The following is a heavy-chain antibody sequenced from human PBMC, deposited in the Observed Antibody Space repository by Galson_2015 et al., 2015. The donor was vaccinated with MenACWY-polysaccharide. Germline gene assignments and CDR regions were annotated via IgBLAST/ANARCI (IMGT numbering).Heavy chain of an antibody. J-gene: IGHJ4*02. CDR2: VDYSGNT. V-gene: IGHV4-39*07. Sequence: LSLTCTVSGGSISRSSPYWGWIRQPPGKGLEWTGTVDYSGNTCYNPSLKSRVTISIDTSRTQFYLNLNSVTAADTAVYYCTRDNNNYGDYWGQGTLVTVSS. CDR1: GGSISRSSPY. CDR3: TRDNNNYGDY. D-gene: IGHD4-11*01.